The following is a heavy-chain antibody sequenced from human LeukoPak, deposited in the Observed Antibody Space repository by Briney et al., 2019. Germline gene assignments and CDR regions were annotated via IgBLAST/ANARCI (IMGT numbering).Heavy chain of an antibody. V-gene: IGHV1-46*01. CDR3: ARRDTVTGGHYGMDV. CDR1: GYTFTSYY. J-gene: IGHJ6*02. CDR2: INPSGGST. Sequence: ASVKVSCKASGYTFTSYYMHWVRQAPGQGLEWMGIINPSGGSTSYAQKFQGRVTMTRDTSTSTVYMELSSLRSEDTAVYYCARRDTVTGGHYGMDVWGQGTTVTVSS. D-gene: IGHD4-17*01.